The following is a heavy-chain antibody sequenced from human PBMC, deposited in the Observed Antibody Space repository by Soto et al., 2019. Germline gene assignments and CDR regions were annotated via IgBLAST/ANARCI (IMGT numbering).Heavy chain of an antibody. CDR2: INHSGST. CDR1: GGSFSGYY. V-gene: IGHV4-34*01. Sequence: PSETLSLTCAVYGGSFSGYYWSWIRQPPGKGLEWIGEINHSGSTNYNPSLKSRVTISVDTSKNQFSLKLSSVTAADTAVYYCARGFPMVSSGSTFDYWGQGTLVTVSS. J-gene: IGHJ4*02. CDR3: ARGFPMVSSGSTFDY. D-gene: IGHD3-22*01.